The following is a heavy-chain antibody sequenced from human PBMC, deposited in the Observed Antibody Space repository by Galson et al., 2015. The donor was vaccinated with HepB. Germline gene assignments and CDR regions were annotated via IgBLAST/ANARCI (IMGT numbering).Heavy chain of an antibody. D-gene: IGHD2-2*01. CDR3: ARSRLGRMVVPADQFDY. V-gene: IGHV4-39*01. J-gene: IGHJ4*02. CDR1: GGSISSSSYY. CDR2: IYYSGST. Sequence: ETLSLTCTVSGGSISSSSYYWGWIRQPPGKGLEWIGSIYYSGSTYYNPSLKSRVTISVDTSKNQFSLKLSSVTAADTAVYYCARSRLGRMVVPADQFDYWGQGTLVTVSS.